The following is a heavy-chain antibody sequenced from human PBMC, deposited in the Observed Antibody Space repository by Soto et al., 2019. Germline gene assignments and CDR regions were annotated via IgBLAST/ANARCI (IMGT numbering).Heavy chain of an antibody. V-gene: IGHV1-2*02. D-gene: IGHD2-15*01. CDR2: INPNSGGT. J-gene: IGHJ5*02. CDR1: GYTFTGYY. Sequence: ASVKVSCKASGYTFTGYYMHWVRQAPGQGLEWMGWINPNSGGTNYAQKFQGRVTMTRDTSISTAYMELSRLRSDDTAVYYCARVSCSGGSCYKIYWFDPWGQGTLVTVSS. CDR3: ARVSCSGGSCYKIYWFDP.